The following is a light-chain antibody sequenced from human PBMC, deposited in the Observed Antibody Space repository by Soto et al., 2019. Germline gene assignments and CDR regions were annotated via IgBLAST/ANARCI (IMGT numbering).Light chain of an antibody. Sequence: IVMPQSPLSLPVTPGEPASISCRSSQSLLHSNGYNYLDWYLQKPGQSPQLLIYLGSNRASGVPDRFSGSGSGTDFTLKISRVEAEDVGVYYCMQALQTAWTFGQGTKVEL. V-gene: IGKV2-28*01. CDR3: MQALQTAWT. J-gene: IGKJ1*01. CDR2: LGS. CDR1: QSLLHSNGYNY.